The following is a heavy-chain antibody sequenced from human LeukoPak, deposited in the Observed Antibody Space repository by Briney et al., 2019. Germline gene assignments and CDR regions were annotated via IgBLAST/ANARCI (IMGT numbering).Heavy chain of an antibody. CDR1: GFTVSSNY. CDR2: IYSGGST. D-gene: IGHD6-19*01. CDR3: ARGGTAVASRVFDY. Sequence: PGGSLRLSCAASGFTVSSNYMSWVRQAPGKGLEWVSVIYSGGSTYYADSVKGRFTISRDNSKNTLYLQMNSLRAEDTAVYYCARGGTAVASRVFDYWGQGTLVTVSS. J-gene: IGHJ4*02. V-gene: IGHV3-66*02.